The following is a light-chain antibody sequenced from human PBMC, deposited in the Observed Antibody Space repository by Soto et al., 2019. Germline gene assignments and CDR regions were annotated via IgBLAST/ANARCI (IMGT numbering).Light chain of an antibody. Sequence: QSVLTQPPSVSGAPGQRVTISCTGSDSNIGARYHVHWYQQLPGKAPRLIIYGNSNRPSGVPDRFSGSKSGSSASLAISGLQADDEATYYCQSYDSNLSGRVFGEGIKLTVL. J-gene: IGLJ3*02. V-gene: IGLV1-40*01. CDR3: QSYDSNLSGRV. CDR1: DSNIGARYH. CDR2: GNS.